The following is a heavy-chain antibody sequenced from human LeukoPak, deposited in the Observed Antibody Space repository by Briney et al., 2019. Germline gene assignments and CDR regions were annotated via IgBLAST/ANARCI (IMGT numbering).Heavy chain of an antibody. CDR2: ISGSGGST. J-gene: IGHJ4*02. CDR3: ARGGSYGPCDY. Sequence: GGSLRLSCAASGFTFSSYAMSWVRQAPGKGLEWVSAISGSGGSTYYADSVKGRFTISRDNSKNTLYLQMNSVRAEDTAVYYCARGGSYGPCDYWGQGTLVTVSS. D-gene: IGHD5-18*01. V-gene: IGHV3-23*01. CDR1: GFTFSSYA.